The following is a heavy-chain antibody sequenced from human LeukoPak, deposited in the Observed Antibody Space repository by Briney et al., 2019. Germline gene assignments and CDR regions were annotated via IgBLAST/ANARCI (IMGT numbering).Heavy chain of an antibody. J-gene: IGHJ4*02. CDR1: GYTLTSYD. CDR2: MNPNSGKT. V-gene: IGHV1-8*01. D-gene: IGHD4-23*01. Sequence: GASVEVSCKASGYTLTSYDINWVRQATGQGLEWMGWMNPNSGKTGYAQKFQGRITITRNTSISTAYMELSSLRSEDTAVYYCTRETPSRYFDYWGQGTLVTVSS. CDR3: TRETPSRYFDY.